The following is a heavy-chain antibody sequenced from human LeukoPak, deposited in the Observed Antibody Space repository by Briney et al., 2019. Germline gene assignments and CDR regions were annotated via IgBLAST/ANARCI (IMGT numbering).Heavy chain of an antibody. J-gene: IGHJ6*03. CDR3: AKSIREGYCSGGSCYYYYYYMDV. CDR1: GFTFCSYA. CDR2: ISGSGSST. Sequence: GGSLRLSCAASGFTFCSYAMTWVRQAPGKGLEWVSAISGSGSSTYYADSVKGRFTISRDNSKNTLYLQMNSLRAEDTAVYYCAKSIREGYCSGGSCYYYYYYMDVWGKGTTVTVSS. D-gene: IGHD2-15*01. V-gene: IGHV3-23*01.